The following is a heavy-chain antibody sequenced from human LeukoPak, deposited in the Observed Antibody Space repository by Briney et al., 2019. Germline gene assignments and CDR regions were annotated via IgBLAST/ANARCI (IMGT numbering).Heavy chain of an antibody. V-gene: IGHV1-69*04. CDR2: INPIFGIA. Sequence: SVKVSCKASGGTFSSYAISWVRQAPGQGLEWMGRINPIFGIANYAQKFQGRVTITADKSTSTAYMELSSLRSEDTAVYYCARDSDDSSGYYPNWFDPWGQGTLVTVSS. CDR3: ARDSDDSSGYYPNWFDP. D-gene: IGHD3-22*01. J-gene: IGHJ5*02. CDR1: GGTFSSYA.